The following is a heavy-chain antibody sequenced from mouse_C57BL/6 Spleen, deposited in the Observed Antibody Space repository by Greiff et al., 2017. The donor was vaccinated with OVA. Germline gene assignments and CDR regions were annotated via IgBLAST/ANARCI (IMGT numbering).Heavy chain of an antibody. Sequence: QVQLQQPGAELVRPGSSVKLSCKASGYTFTSYWMDWVKQRPGQGLEWIGNIYPSDSETHYNQKFKDKATLTVDKSSSTAYMQLSSLTSEDSAVYYCARSGLRLDYYAMDYWGQGTSVTVSS. V-gene: IGHV1-61*01. J-gene: IGHJ4*01. CDR2: IYPSDSET. CDR3: ARSGLRLDYYAMDY. D-gene: IGHD2-4*01. CDR1: GYTFTSYW.